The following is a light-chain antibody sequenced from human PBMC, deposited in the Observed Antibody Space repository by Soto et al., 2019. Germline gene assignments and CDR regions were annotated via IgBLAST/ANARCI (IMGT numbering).Light chain of an antibody. V-gene: IGLV3-21*04. J-gene: IGLJ2*01. CDR3: QVWDSSSDHVV. Sequence: SYELTQPPSVSVAPGKTARITCGGNKIGSKSVHWYQQKPGQAPVLVIYYDSDRPSGIPERFSGSNSGNTATLTISRVEAGDEADYYCQVWDSSSDHVVFGGGTTVTVL. CDR1: KIGSKS. CDR2: YDS.